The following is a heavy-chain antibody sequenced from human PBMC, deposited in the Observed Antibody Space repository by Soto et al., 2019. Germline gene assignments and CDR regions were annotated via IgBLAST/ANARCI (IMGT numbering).Heavy chain of an antibody. CDR1: GGFPRRYS. CDR2: IHPSGST. Sequence: SEKLSHTSTVSGGFPRRYSWRWIRPPPGKEQEWIGEIHPSGSTNYNPSLKSRVTISVDTSKNQFSLKLSPVTAADTAVYYCARGTYYYVSGRYYKRYYYYGMDVWGQGSTVTVSS. CDR3: ARGTYYYVSGRYYKRYYYYGMDV. V-gene: IGHV4-34*01. J-gene: IGHJ6*02. D-gene: IGHD3-10*01.